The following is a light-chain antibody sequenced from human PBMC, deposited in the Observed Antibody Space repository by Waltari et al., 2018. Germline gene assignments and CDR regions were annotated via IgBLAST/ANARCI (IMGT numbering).Light chain of an antibody. V-gene: IGKV1-33*01. CDR2: DAS. Sequence: DIQMTQSPSSLSASVGDRVTITCQASQDISNFLNWYQQKPGKAPKLLIYDASNLETGVPSRFSGSGSGTDFPFTISSLQPEDIATYYCQQYDRLPTFGQGTRLEIK. CDR3: QQYDRLPT. CDR1: QDISNF. J-gene: IGKJ5*01.